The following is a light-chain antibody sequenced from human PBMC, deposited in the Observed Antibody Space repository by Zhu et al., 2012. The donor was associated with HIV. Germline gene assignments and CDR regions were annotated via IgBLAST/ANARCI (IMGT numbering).Light chain of an antibody. Sequence: EIVMTQSPATLSVSPGERATLSCRASQSIKNNLAWYQQKPGQAPRLLIRGASTRATGIPDRFSGSGYGTEFTLTISSMQSEDFAVYYCQQYNNWPPYTFGQGTKLEIK. CDR3: QQYNNWPPYT. CDR2: GAS. V-gene: IGKV3-15*01. CDR1: QSIKNN. J-gene: IGKJ2*01.